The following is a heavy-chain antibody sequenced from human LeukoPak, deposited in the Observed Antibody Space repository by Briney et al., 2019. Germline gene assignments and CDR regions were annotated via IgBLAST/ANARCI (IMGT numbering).Heavy chain of an antibody. J-gene: IGHJ4*02. D-gene: IGHD3-22*01. V-gene: IGHV1-3*01. CDR3: ASYYYDSSGYYYLSY. CDR2: INAGDGNT. CDR1: GYTFTSYA. Sequence: GASVKVSCKASGYTFTSYAMHWVRQAPGQRLEWMGWINAGDGNTKYSQKFQGRVTITRDTSASTAYMELSSLRSEDTAVYYCASYYYDSSGYYYLSYWGQGTLVTVSS.